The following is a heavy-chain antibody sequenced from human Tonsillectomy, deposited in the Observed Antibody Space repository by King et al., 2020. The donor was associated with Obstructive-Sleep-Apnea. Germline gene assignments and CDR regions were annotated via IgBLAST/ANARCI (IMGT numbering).Heavy chain of an antibody. V-gene: IGHV4-59*01. Sequence: VQLQESGPGLVKPSETLSLTCTVSGCSISSYYWSWIRQPPGKGLGWIGYIYYSGSTHSNPSLKSRVTISVDTSKNPFSLKLSSVTAADTAVYYCARVFNDAFDIWGQGTMVTVSS. CDR1: GCSISSYY. J-gene: IGHJ3*02. CDR3: ARVFNDAFDI. CDR2: IYYSGST.